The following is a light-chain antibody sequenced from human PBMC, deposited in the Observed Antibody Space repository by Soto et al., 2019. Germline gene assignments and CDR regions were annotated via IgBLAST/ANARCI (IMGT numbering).Light chain of an antibody. V-gene: IGKV1-13*02. CDR1: HGISSA. CDR2: DAS. Sequence: GDRVTITCRASHGISSALAWYQQKPGKAPKLLIYDASSLESGVPSRFSGSGSGTDFTLTISSLQPEDFATYYCQQFNSYPRTFGQGTRLEIK. CDR3: QQFNSYPRT. J-gene: IGKJ5*01.